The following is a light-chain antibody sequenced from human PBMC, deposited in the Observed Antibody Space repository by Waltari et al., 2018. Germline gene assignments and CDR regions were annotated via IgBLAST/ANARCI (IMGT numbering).Light chain of an antibody. CDR2: AAS. V-gene: IGKV1-12*01. J-gene: IGKJ2*01. CDR3: QQANSFPYT. Sequence: IQMTQSPSSVSASVGDRVNISSRPSQHISSWLAWYQQKPGKAPKLLMYAASNLRRGVPSRFSGGGSGTHFTLTISSLQPEDSATYYCQQANSFPYTFGQGTKLEIK. CDR1: QHISSW.